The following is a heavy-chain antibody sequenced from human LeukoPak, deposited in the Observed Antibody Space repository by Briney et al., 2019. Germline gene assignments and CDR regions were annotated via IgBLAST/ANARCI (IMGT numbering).Heavy chain of an antibody. J-gene: IGHJ6*03. D-gene: IGHD2-2*02. Sequence: RGSLRLSCAASGFTFSSYAMHWVRQAPGKGLEYVSAISSNGGSTYYANSVKGRFTISRDNSKNTLYLQMGSLRAEDMAVYYCARDAEYCSSTSCYKDYYYYMDVWGKGTTVTVSS. CDR1: GFTFSSYA. V-gene: IGHV3-64*01. CDR2: ISSNGGST. CDR3: ARDAEYCSSTSCYKDYYYYMDV.